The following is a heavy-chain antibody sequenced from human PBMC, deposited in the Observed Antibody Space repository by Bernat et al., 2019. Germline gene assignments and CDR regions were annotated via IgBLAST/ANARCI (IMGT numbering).Heavy chain of an antibody. J-gene: IGHJ3*02. V-gene: IGHV3-74*01. CDR1: GFTFSSYW. D-gene: IGHD3-3*02. CDR3: ARGIYHSFDI. CDR2: INGDGSTR. Sequence: EVQLVESGGGLVQPGGSLRLSCAASGFTFSSYWMHWVRQAPGKGLVWLSEINGDGSTRNYADFVKGRFTVSRDNAKNTLYFQMNSLRVDDSAVYYCARGIYHSFDIWGHGTMLTVSS.